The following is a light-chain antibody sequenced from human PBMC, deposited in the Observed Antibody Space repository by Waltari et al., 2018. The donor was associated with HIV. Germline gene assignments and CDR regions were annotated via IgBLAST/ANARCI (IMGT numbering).Light chain of an antibody. Sequence: EIVLTQSPGTLSLFPGERATLSCRASQSVATYLAWYQQKPGQATRLLLYDSSNRGAGIPARFSGSGSGTDFTLTISSLEPEDFAVYYCHQRSTWPPTFGQGNKV. CDR2: DSS. CDR3: HQRSTWPPT. CDR1: QSVATY. J-gene: IGKJ2*01. V-gene: IGKV3-11*01.